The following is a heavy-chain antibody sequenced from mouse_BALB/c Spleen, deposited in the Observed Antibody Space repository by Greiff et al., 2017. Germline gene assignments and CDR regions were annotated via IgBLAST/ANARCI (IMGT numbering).Heavy chain of an antibody. D-gene: IGHD2-1*01. V-gene: IGHV5-17*02. J-gene: IGHJ4*01. CDR1: GFTFSSFG. CDR2: ISSGSSTI. Sequence: EVQRVESGGGLVQPGGSRKLSCAASGFTFSSFGMHWVRQAPEKGLEWVAYISSGSSTIYYADTVKGRFTISRDNPKNTLFLQMTSLRSEDTAMYYCARSDGNFAMDDWGQGTSVTVSS. CDR3: ARSDGNFAMDD.